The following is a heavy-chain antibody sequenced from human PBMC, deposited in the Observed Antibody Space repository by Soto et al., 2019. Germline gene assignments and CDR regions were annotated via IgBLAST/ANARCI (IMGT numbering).Heavy chain of an antibody. Sequence: EVQLVESGGGLVQPGGSLRLSCSPSGFTFSSYWMHWVRQVPGKGLVWLSRIKGDGSSTSQAGSMEGRFTISRDNAKNTLYLQMNSLRAEDTAVYYCARGGKEIYAMDVWGQGTTVTVSS. D-gene: IGHD3-16*01. V-gene: IGHV3-74*01. CDR1: GFTFSSYW. CDR3: ARGGKEIYAMDV. CDR2: IKGDGSST. J-gene: IGHJ6*02.